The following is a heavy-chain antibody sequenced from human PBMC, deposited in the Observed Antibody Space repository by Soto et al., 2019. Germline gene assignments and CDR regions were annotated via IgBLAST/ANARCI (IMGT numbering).Heavy chain of an antibody. CDR1: GGSIISSNFY. D-gene: IGHD1-26*01. Sequence: ETLALAGPVSGGSIISSNFYGGWIRQPPGKALEWIGTIYYSGSNYYNPSLKSRVTISEDTSKNQFYLKLSSVTAADTAVYYCARLPHTIVGASPYLYYGMDVWGQGTKVTVSS. J-gene: IGHJ6*02. V-gene: IGHV4-39*01. CDR3: ARLPHTIVGASPYLYYGMDV. CDR2: IYYSGSN.